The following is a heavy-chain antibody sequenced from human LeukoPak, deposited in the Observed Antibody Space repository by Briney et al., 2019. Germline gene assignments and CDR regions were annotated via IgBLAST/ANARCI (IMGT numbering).Heavy chain of an antibody. V-gene: IGHV4-4*02. D-gene: IGHD6-6*01. CDR3: ARDRIAARPGYYYYMDV. J-gene: IGHJ6*03. CDR1: GGSISSSNW. CDR2: IYHSGST. Sequence: PSGTLSLTCAVSGGSISSSNWWSWVRQPPGKGLEWIGEIYHSGSTNYNPSLKSRVTISVDKSKNQFSLKLSSVTAADTAVYYCARDRIAARPGYYYYMDVWGKGTTVTVSS.